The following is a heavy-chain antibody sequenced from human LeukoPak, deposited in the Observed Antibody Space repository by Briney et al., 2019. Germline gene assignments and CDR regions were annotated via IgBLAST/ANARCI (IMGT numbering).Heavy chain of an antibody. J-gene: IGHJ4*02. CDR1: RFTFNSYA. CDR2: ISGSGDNT. V-gene: IGHV3-23*01. Sequence: GGSLRLSCAASRFTFNSYAMSWVRQAPGKGLEWVSGISGSGDNTYYADSVKGRFTISRDNSKNTLYVQVNSLGTEDTAAYYCAKGSYYDSSGSFYFDYWGQGTLVTVSS. CDR3: AKGSYYDSSGSFYFDY. D-gene: IGHD3-22*01.